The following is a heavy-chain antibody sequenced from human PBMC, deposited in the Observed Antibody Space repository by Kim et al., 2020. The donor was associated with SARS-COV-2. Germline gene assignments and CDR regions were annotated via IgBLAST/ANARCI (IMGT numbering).Heavy chain of an antibody. CDR1: GYTFSDFG. Sequence: ASVKVSCKTSGYTFSDFGINWVRQVPGQGLEWMGWISTYNGNTNYVQKLQGRLTMAADTSTSTSYMELSSLTSDDTAVYFCARGVISSTGRLDYWGQGTLVTVSS. CDR2: ISTYNGNT. J-gene: IGHJ4*02. CDR3: ARGVISSTGRLDY. D-gene: IGHD3-16*02. V-gene: IGHV1-18*01.